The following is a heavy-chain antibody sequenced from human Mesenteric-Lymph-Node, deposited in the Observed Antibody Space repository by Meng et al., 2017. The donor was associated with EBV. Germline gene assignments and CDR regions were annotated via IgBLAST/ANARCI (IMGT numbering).Heavy chain of an antibody. CDR2: INTDGSRT. CDR1: GFTFSYYW. J-gene: IGHJ5*02. CDR3: ATDRWEREGWFER. D-gene: IGHD1-26*01. V-gene: IGHV3-74*01. Sequence: EVQLVEAGVGLVQPGGALRLACAASGFTFSYYWMHWVRQVPGKGLLWVSRINTDGSRTDYADSVQGRFTISRDNARGTLYLQMNRLRGDDTAVYYCATDRWEREGWFERWGQGTLVTVSS.